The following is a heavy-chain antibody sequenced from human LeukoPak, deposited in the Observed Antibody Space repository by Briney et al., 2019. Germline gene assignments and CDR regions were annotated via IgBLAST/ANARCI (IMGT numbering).Heavy chain of an antibody. J-gene: IGHJ4*02. V-gene: IGHV1-2*02. CDR3: ARDYRPTDCSGGDCPYYYFDY. CDR2: LNPTTGGT. D-gene: IGHD2-15*01. Sequence: GASVKVSCKASGYTFTGYYMHWVRQAPGQGLEWMGWLNPTTGGTYYAQKFQGRVTMTRDTSISTIYVDLSSLTSDDTAVYYCARDYRPTDCSGGDCPYYYFDYWGQGTLVTVSS. CDR1: GYTFTGYY.